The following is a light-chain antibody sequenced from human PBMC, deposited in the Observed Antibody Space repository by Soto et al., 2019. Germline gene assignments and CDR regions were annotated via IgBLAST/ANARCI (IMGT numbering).Light chain of an antibody. J-gene: IGLJ1*01. Sequence: QSVLTQPPSVSRSPGQSVTISCTGTSSDVGSYNRVSWYQQPPGTAPKLLIYEVSNRPSGVPDRFSGSKSGNTASLTISGLQAEDEADYYCSSYTSSSTYVFASGTKVTVL. CDR1: SSDVGSYNR. V-gene: IGLV2-18*02. CDR2: EVS. CDR3: SSYTSSSTYV.